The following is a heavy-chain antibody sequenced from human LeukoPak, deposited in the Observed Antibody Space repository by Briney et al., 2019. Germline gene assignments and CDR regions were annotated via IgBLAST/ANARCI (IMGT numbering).Heavy chain of an antibody. CDR3: TRGNSIAAGAN. D-gene: IGHD6-13*01. CDR1: GGSSSRSNYY. CDR2: VYHSGST. V-gene: IGHV4-39*07. Sequence: PSETLSLTCSVSGGSSSRSNYYWGWIRQAPGSGLEWIGSVYHSGSTYDNPSLKSRVTISLDTSKNQSSLKVTSVTAADTAVYYCTRGNSIAAGANWGQGTLVTVSS. J-gene: IGHJ4*02.